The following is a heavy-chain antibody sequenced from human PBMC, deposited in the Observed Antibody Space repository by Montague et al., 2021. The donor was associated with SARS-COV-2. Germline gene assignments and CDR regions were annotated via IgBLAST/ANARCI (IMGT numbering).Heavy chain of an antibody. Sequence: SETLSLTCTVSGDSVSSSDHYWGWIRQPPGQGLDWLGIVYYSGYSXSNPSFKGRVTISIYASKNQFSLKLNSLTATDTAIYHCARRRLREDYFDFWGQGTLLTVSS. J-gene: IGHJ4*02. CDR2: VYYSGYS. CDR3: ARRRLREDYFDF. D-gene: IGHD4-17*01. V-gene: IGHV4-39*01. CDR1: GDSVSSSDHY.